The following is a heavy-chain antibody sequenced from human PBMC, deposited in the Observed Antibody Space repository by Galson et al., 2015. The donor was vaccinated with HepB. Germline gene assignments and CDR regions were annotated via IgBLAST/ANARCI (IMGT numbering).Heavy chain of an antibody. CDR2: INTNGRTT. Sequence: SLRLSCAASGFTFSIHWIHWVRQAPGTGLVWVSRINTNGRTTNYAASVRGRFIISRDDSNSIAYLQMNSMKTEDTAVYFCSRDEDYEYLWGSWFEYWGQGTLATVSS. D-gene: IGHD3-16*01. CDR1: GFTFSIHW. J-gene: IGHJ4*02. V-gene: IGHV3-74*01. CDR3: SRDEDYEYLWGSWFEY.